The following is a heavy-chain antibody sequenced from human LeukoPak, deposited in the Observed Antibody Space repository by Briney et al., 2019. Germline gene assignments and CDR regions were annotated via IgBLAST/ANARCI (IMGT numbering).Heavy chain of an antibody. CDR1: GFTFSRYW. Sequence: GGSLRLSCAASGFTFSRYWMHWVRQAQGKGRVWASRINSDGRSTTYADSVKGRFTISRDNAKNTLFLQMNSLRAEDTAVYYCARGADSGYSSDHWGQGSLVIVSS. J-gene: IGHJ4*02. D-gene: IGHD3-9*01. V-gene: IGHV3-74*03. CDR2: INSDGRST. CDR3: ARGADSGYSSDH.